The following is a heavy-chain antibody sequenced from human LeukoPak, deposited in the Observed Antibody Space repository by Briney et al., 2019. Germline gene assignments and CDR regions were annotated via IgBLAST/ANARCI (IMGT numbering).Heavy chain of an antibody. CDR3: AKGGFDRPFDY. CDR2: ISSSGSTI. D-gene: IGHD3-10*01. V-gene: IGHV3-48*03. CDR1: GFTFSSYE. J-gene: IGHJ4*02. Sequence: GGSLRLSCAASGFTFSSYEMNWVRQAPGKGLEWVSYISSSGSTIYYADSVKGRFTISRDNAKNSLYLQMNSLRAEDTAVYYCAKGGFDRPFDYWGQGTLVTVSS.